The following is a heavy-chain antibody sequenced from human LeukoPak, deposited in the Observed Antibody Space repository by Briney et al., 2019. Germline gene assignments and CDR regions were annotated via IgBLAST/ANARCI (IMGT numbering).Heavy chain of an antibody. Sequence: SETLSLTCTVSGGSISTSYWSWIRQPAGKGLEWIGYIYYSGSTNYNPSLKSRVTISVDTSKNQFSLKLSSVTAADTAVYYCARGRYDYVWGSYGAEPFDYWGQGTLVTVSS. CDR1: GGSISTSY. V-gene: IGHV4-59*01. D-gene: IGHD3-16*01. J-gene: IGHJ4*02. CDR2: IYYSGST. CDR3: ARGRYDYVWGSYGAEPFDY.